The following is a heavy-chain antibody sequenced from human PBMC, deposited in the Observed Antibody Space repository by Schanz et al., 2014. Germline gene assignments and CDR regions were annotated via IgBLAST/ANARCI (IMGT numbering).Heavy chain of an antibody. Sequence: QVRLVQSGAEVKKPGSSVKVSCKSSGATFNSYAFGWVRQAPGQGFEWVGSIIPPLRQTRYAQKFEERVIITADTSTTTVCLSFAXXXXXXTAVYFCARIIDGDYLYWGQGTLVTVSS. CDR2: IIPPLRQT. CDR1: GATFNSYA. D-gene: IGHD4-17*01. CDR3: ARIIDGDYLY. V-gene: IGHV1-69*04. J-gene: IGHJ4*02.